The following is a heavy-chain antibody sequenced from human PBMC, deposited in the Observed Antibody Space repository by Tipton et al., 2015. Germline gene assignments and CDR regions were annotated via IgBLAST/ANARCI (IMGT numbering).Heavy chain of an antibody. CDR1: GGSIRSGGHY. V-gene: IGHV4-31*03. D-gene: IGHD3-10*01. CDR2: NYYSGSS. Sequence: TLSLTCTVSGGSIRSGGHYWGWLRQHPGKGLEWIGYNYYSGSSYYNPSLKSRITIPVDTSKNQFSLRLTSVSAADTAVYYCARALHYYPSGGYFDYWGQGILVTVSS. CDR3: ARALHYYPSGGYFDY. J-gene: IGHJ4*02.